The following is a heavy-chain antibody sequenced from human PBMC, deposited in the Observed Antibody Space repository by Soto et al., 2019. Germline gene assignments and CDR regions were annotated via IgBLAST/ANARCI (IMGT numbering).Heavy chain of an antibody. CDR3: ARDHGKDRSGGMIDP. CDR1: GFTFSSYS. V-gene: IGHV3-21*01. Sequence: EVQLVESGGGLVKPGGSLRLSCAASGFTFSSYSMNWVRQAPGKGLEWVSSISSSSSYIYYADSVKGRFTISRDNAKNSLYLQMNSLRAEDTAVYYCARDHGKDRSGGMIDPWGQGTLVTVSS. D-gene: IGHD2-15*01. CDR2: ISSSSSYI. J-gene: IGHJ5*02.